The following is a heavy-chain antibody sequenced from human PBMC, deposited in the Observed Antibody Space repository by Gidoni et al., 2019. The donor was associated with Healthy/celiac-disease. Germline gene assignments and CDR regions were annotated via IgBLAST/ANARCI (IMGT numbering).Heavy chain of an antibody. CDR1: GWSFSGYY. V-gene: IGHV4-34*01. Sequence: QVQLLQWGAGLLKPSETLSLTCAVYGWSFSGYYWSWIRQPTGKGLEWIGEINNSGSTNYNQSLKSRVTISVDTAKNQFSLKMSSVTDADTAVYYCARGRSGITMIVVVIKTGKSYAFDIWGQGTMVTVSS. CDR3: ARGRSGITMIVVVIKTGKSYAFDI. D-gene: IGHD3-22*01. J-gene: IGHJ3*02. CDR2: INNSGST.